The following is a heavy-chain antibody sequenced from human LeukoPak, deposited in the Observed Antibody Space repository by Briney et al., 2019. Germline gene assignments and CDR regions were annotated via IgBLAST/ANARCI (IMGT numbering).Heavy chain of an antibody. Sequence: SETLSLTCAVSGGSISSSNWWSWVRQPPGQGLEWIGEIYHSGSTNYNPSLKSRVTISVDKSKNQFSLKLSSVTAADTAVYYCARHGDDFWSGYYGAFDIWGQGTMVTVSS. CDR3: ARHGDDFWSGYYGAFDI. D-gene: IGHD3-3*01. CDR2: IYHSGST. V-gene: IGHV4-4*02. J-gene: IGHJ3*02. CDR1: GGSISSSNW.